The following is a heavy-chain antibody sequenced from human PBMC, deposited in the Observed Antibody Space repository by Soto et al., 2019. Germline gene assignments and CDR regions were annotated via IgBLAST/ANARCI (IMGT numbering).Heavy chain of an antibody. CDR3: AKRSSSSTFDY. CDR1: GFTFSSYA. J-gene: IGHJ4*02. CDR2: ISGSDDST. Sequence: EVQLLESGGGLVQPGASVRLSCAASGFTFSSYAMSWVRQAPGKGLEWVSGISGSDDSTYYADSVKGRFTISRDNSKNTLYLQMNSLRAEDTAVYYCAKRSSSSTFDYWGQGTLVPVSS. D-gene: IGHD6-6*01. V-gene: IGHV3-23*01.